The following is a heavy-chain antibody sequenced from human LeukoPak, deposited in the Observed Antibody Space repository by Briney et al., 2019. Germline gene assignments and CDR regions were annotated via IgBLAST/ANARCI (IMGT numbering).Heavy chain of an antibody. J-gene: IGHJ3*02. CDR3: AGDIVGATGDDAFDI. CDR2: MNPNSGNT. Sequence: ASVKVSCKASGYTFTSYDINWVRQATGQGLEWVGWMNPNSGNTGYAQKFQDRVTLTRNTSISTAYMELSSLRFEDTAVYYCAGDIVGATGDDAFDIWGQGTMVTVSS. V-gene: IGHV1-8*01. CDR1: GYTFTSYD. D-gene: IGHD1-26*01.